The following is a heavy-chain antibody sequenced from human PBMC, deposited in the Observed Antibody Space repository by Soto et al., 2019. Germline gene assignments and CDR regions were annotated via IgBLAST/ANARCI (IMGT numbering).Heavy chain of an antibody. V-gene: IGHV4-34*01. D-gene: IGHD3-3*01. CDR3: ARLALRFHGAFDI. J-gene: IGHJ3*02. CDR2: INHSGST. Sequence: QVQLQQWGAGLLKPSETLSLTCAVYGGSFSGYYWSWIRQPPGKGLEWIGEINHSGSTNYNPSLKRRVPISVDTSKNQFSLKLSSVTAADTAVYYCARLALRFHGAFDIWGQGTMVTVSS. CDR1: GGSFSGYY.